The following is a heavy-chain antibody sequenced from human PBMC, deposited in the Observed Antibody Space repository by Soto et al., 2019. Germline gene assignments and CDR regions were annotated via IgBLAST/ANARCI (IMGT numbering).Heavy chain of an antibody. CDR1: GDSISDSSFY. V-gene: IGHV4-39*07. CDR2: IYYKGYT. CDR3: ARDLYYGSGDV. J-gene: IGHJ3*01. Sequence: PSETLSLTCTSSGDSISDSSFYWAWIRQPPGKGLEWIGSIYYKGYTKYNPSLESRVTITVDTSRNQFSLRLSSVTAADTAVYYCARDLYYGSGDV. D-gene: IGHD3-10*01.